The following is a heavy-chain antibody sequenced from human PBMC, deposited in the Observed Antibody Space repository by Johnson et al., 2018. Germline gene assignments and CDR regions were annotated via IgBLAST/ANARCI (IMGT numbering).Heavy chain of an antibody. CDR1: GFTFRNYG. CDR3: AKDRAYCSSSSCYIVYYGMDV. D-gene: IGHD2-2*02. Sequence: QVQLVESGGGVVQPGRSLRLSCAASGFTFRNYGIHWVRQAPGKGLEWVAVISYDGSNNYYADSVKGGFTISRDNSKNTLYLDMNSLRAEDPAVYYCAKDRAYCSSSSCYIVYYGMDVWGQGTTVTVSS. J-gene: IGHJ6*02. V-gene: IGHV3-30*18. CDR2: ISYDGSNN.